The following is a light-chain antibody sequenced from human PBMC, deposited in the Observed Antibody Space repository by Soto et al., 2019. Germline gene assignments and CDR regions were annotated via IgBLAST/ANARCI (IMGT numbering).Light chain of an antibody. CDR2: GAS. J-gene: IGKJ2*01. CDR1: HSVSSN. V-gene: IGKV3-15*01. Sequence: EIVMTQSPATLSVSPVERATLSCRASHSVSSNLAWYQQKPGQAPRLLIYGASTRATGIPARFSGSGSGTEFTLTISSLQSEDFAVYYCQQYSNWPPYTFGQGTKLEIK. CDR3: QQYSNWPPYT.